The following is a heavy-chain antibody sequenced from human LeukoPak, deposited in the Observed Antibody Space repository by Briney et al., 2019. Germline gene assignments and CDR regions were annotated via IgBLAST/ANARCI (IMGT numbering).Heavy chain of an antibody. CDR1: GFTFSRYW. CDR2: ISTDGSST. Sequence: PGGSLRLSCAASGFTFSRYWMHWLRQAPGKGLVWASRISTDGSSTSYAGSVKGRFTISRDNGKNTLYLQMNSLRAEDTAVCYCASYLTSIPSGMDVWGQGTTVTVSS. V-gene: IGHV3-74*01. J-gene: IGHJ6*02. D-gene: IGHD2/OR15-2a*01. CDR3: ASYLTSIPSGMDV.